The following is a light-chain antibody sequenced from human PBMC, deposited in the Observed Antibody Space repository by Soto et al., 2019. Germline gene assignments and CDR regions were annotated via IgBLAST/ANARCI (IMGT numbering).Light chain of an antibody. CDR2: DND. CDR3: GTWDSGLSVVL. V-gene: IGLV1-51*01. CDR1: SSNVGNNY. Sequence: QSVLTQPPSVSAAPGQKVTISCSGSSSNVGNNYVSWYQQLPGTAPKLLINDNDKRPSGIPDRFSGSKSGTSATLGITGLQTGDEADYCCGTWDSGLSVVLFGGGTQLTVL. J-gene: IGLJ2*01.